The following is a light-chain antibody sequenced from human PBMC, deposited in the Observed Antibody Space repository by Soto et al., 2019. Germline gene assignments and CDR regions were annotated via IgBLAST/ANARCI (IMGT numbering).Light chain of an antibody. V-gene: IGKV1-39*01. J-gene: IGKJ1*01. CDR3: QQSYSSPET. Sequence: DLQMTPSPSSLSASVGDRVSITCRASQSIDNYLNWYQQKPGKAPNLLIYAASTLLSGVPSRFSGGGSGTHFTLTISSLQPEDFATYYCQQSYSSPETFGQGTKVEIK. CDR1: QSIDNY. CDR2: AAS.